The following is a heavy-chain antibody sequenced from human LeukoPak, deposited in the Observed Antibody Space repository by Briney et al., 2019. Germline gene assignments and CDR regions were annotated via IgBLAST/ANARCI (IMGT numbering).Heavy chain of an antibody. Sequence: PGGSLRLSCAASGFTFSSYAMHWVRQAPGKGLEWVAVISYDGSNKYYADSVKGRFTISRDNSKNTLYLQMNSLRAEDTAVYYCAREGFVVVVVAATPFFDYWGQGTLVTVSS. CDR2: ISYDGSNK. D-gene: IGHD2-15*01. J-gene: IGHJ4*02. CDR3: AREGFVVVVVAATPFFDY. V-gene: IGHV3-30*01. CDR1: GFTFSSYA.